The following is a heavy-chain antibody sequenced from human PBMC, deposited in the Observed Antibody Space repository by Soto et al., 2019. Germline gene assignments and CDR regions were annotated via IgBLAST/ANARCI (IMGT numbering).Heavy chain of an antibody. CDR2: ISSSGSTI. Sequence: RLSCAASGFTFSSYEMNWVRQAPGKGLEWVSYISSSGSTIYYADSVKGRFTISRDNAKNSLYLQMNSLRAEDTAVYYCARARIAVAGFEPWGQGTLVTVSS. V-gene: IGHV3-48*03. CDR1: GFTFSSYE. CDR3: ARARIAVAGFEP. D-gene: IGHD6-19*01. J-gene: IGHJ5*02.